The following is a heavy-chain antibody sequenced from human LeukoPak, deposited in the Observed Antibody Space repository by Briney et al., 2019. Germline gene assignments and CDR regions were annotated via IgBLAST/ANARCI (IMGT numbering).Heavy chain of an antibody. D-gene: IGHD3-3*01. V-gene: IGHV3-21*01. J-gene: IGHJ6*02. CDR2: ISSSSSYI. CDR1: GFTFNSYS. CDR3: ARVDDDFWSGQHYYYYGMDV. Sequence: GGSLRLSCAASGFTFNSYSMNWVRQAPGKGLEWVSSISSSSSYIYYADSVKGRFTISRDNAKNSLYLQMNSLRAEDTAVYYCARVDDDFWSGQHYYYYGMDVWGQGTTVTVSS.